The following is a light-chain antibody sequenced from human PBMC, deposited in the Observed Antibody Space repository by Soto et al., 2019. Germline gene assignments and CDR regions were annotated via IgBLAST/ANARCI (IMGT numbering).Light chain of an antibody. CDR1: QSISSS. J-gene: IGKJ1*01. Sequence: DIPMTQSPSSLSASVGDRVTITCRASQSISSSLNWFRQKPGKAPKLLIYAASSLQSGVPSRFSGIGSGTDFTLTITTLQPEDFATYDCQQSYNTPVTFGQGTKVEIK. CDR3: QQSYNTPVT. CDR2: AAS. V-gene: IGKV1-39*01.